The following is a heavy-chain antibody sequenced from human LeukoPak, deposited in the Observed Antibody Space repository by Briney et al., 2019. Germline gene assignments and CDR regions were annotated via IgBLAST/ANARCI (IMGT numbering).Heavy chain of an antibody. CDR1: GFTLSGHC. CDR2: IKQDGTEH. J-gene: IGHJ4*02. D-gene: IGHD3-22*01. Sequence: GSLRLSCAASGFTLSGHCMTWVRQAPGKGLEWVASIKQDGTEHYYVDSVKGRFAISRDNAKNSLYLQMTSLRDQDTAVYYCARLTNHDSSVYRPIDYWGLGTLVTVSS. CDR3: ARLTNHDSSVYRPIDY. V-gene: IGHV3-7*01.